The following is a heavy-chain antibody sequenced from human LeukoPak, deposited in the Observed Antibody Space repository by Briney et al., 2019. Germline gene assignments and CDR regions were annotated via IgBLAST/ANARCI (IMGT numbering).Heavy chain of an antibody. CDR2: ISSSSTI. Sequence: GGSLRLSCAASGFTFSSYSMNWVRQAPGKGLEWVSYISSSSTIYYADSVKGRFIISRDNAKNSLYLQMNSLRAEDTAVYYCARAIAAPDYWGQGTLVTVSS. CDR3: ARAIAAPDY. J-gene: IGHJ4*02. D-gene: IGHD6-6*01. V-gene: IGHV3-48*01. CDR1: GFTFSSYS.